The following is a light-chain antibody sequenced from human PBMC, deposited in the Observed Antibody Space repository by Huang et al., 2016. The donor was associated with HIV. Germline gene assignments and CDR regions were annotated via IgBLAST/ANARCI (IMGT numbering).Light chain of an antibody. CDR3: QQSYNTPT. V-gene: IGKV1-39*01. Sequence: DIQMTQSPSSLSASVGDRVTITCRASQRINSYLNWYQQKPGKAPNLLIYGASSLQSGVPSRFSGSGSGRDFTLTISSLQPEDFATYYCQQSYNTPTFGHGTKVEI. CDR1: QRINSY. CDR2: GAS. J-gene: IGKJ1*01.